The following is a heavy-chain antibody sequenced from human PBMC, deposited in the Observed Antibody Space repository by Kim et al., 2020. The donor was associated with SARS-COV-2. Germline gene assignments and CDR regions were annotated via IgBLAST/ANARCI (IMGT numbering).Heavy chain of an antibody. V-gene: IGHV3-23*01. Sequence: GGSLRLSCVASGSTFTSRAMSWVRQAPGKRPEWVASINNGGNLYYADSVKGRFTISRDITKDTLYLQMNSLGAEYTALYYCAKDHPSSGWPAFDSWGQGT. CDR3: AKDHPSSGWPAFDS. J-gene: IGHJ4*02. D-gene: IGHD6-19*01. CDR2: INNGGNL. CDR1: GSTFTSRA.